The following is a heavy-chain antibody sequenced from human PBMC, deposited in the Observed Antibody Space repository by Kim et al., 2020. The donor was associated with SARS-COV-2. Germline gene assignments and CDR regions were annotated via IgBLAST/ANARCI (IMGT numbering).Heavy chain of an antibody. J-gene: IGHJ4*02. Sequence: DSVKGRFTISRDNAKSSLYLQMNSLRDEDTAVYYCARGEDRISVAGAVDYWGQGTLVTVSS. CDR3: ARGEDRISVAGAVDY. V-gene: IGHV3-48*02. D-gene: IGHD6-19*01.